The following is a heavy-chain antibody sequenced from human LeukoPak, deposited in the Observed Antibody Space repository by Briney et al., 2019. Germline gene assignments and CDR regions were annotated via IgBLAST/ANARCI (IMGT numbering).Heavy chain of an antibody. CDR2: IRYDGSIK. Sequence: PGGSLRLSCAASGFTFSDYYMSWIRQAPGKGLEWVAFIRYDGSIKHYADSVKGRFTISRDNSKNTLYLQMNSLRAEDTAVYYCANGPQYNTLTGYYKVRSHLDYWGQGTLVTVSS. J-gene: IGHJ4*02. V-gene: IGHV3-30*02. CDR1: GFTFSDYY. D-gene: IGHD3-9*01. CDR3: ANGPQYNTLTGYYKVRSHLDY.